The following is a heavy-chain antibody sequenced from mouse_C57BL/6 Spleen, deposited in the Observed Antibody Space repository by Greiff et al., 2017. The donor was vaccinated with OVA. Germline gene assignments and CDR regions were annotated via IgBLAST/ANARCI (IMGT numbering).Heavy chain of an antibody. D-gene: IGHD2-4*01. CDR1: GYTFTSYW. V-gene: IGHV1-64*01. Sequence: VQLQQPGAELVKPGASVKLSCKASGYTFTSYWMHWVKQRPGQGLEWIGMIHPNSGSTNYNEKFKSKATLTVDKSSSTAYMQLSSLTSEDSAVYYCARRGYDYDEGFAYWGQGTLVTVSA. J-gene: IGHJ3*01. CDR2: IHPNSGST. CDR3: ARRGYDYDEGFAY.